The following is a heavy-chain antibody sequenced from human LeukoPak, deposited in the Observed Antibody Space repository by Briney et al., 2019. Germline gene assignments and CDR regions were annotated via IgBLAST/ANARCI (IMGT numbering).Heavy chain of an antibody. CDR2: LYTSGST. Sequence: SETLSLTCSVSGGSINNYWWSWIRQPPGKGLEWIGRLYTSGSTNYNPSLKSRVTMSVDTSKNQFSLKLTSMTAADTAVYYCARGGSSGYYYGWGQGTLVTVSS. J-gene: IGHJ4*02. V-gene: IGHV4-4*07. CDR3: ARGGSSGYYYG. CDR1: GGSINNYW. D-gene: IGHD3-22*01.